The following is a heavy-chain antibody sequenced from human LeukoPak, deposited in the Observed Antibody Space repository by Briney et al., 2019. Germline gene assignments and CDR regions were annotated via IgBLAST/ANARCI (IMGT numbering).Heavy chain of an antibody. J-gene: IGHJ4*02. CDR2: ISSSSSYI. CDR1: GFTFSSYS. Sequence: GGSLRLSCAASGFTFSSYSMNWVRQAPGKGLEWVSSISSSSSYIYYADSVKGRFTISIDNAKNSLYLQMNSLRAEDTAVYYCARGYDSSGYSRYFDYWGQGTLVTVSS. CDR3: ARGYDSSGYSRYFDY. D-gene: IGHD3-22*01. V-gene: IGHV3-21*01.